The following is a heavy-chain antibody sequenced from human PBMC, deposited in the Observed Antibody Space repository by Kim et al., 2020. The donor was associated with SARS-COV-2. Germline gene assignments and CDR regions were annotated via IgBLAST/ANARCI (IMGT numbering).Heavy chain of an antibody. Sequence: SQTLSLTCAISGDSVSSNSATWRWIRQSPSRGLEWLGRTYYRAKWSNDYADSVKSRITISPDTSKNQFSLQLNSVTPEDTTLYYCARAVSAIFDYWGQGTLVTVSS. V-gene: IGHV6-1*01. D-gene: IGHD2-21*02. CDR1: GDSVSSNSAT. J-gene: IGHJ4*02. CDR2: TYYRAKWSN. CDR3: ARAVSAIFDY.